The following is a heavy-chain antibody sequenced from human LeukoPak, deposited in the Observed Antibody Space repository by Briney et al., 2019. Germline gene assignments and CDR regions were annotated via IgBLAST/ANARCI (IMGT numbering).Heavy chain of an antibody. J-gene: IGHJ4*02. D-gene: IGHD6-13*01. V-gene: IGHV1-46*01. Sequence: ASVKVSCKASGYTSTSYYMHWERQAPGQGLEWMGIINPSGGSTSYAQKFQGRVTMTRDTSTSTVYMELSSLRSEDTAVYYCARDPPAGTDNSNFDYWGQGTLVTVSS. CDR2: INPSGGST. CDR3: ARDPPAGTDNSNFDY. CDR1: GYTSTSYY.